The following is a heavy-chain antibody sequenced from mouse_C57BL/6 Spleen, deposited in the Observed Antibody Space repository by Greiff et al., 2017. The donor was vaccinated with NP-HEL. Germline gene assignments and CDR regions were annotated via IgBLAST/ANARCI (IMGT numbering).Heavy chain of an antibody. D-gene: IGHD1-2*01. Sequence: VKVVESGAELVKPGASVKLSCKASGYTFTSYWMHWVKQRPGRGLEWIGRIDPNSGGTKYNEKFKSKATLTVDKPSSTAYMQLSSLTSEDSAVYYCARELLRPGNFDYWGQGTTLTVSS. V-gene: IGHV1-72*01. J-gene: IGHJ2*01. CDR2: IDPNSGGT. CDR3: ARELLRPGNFDY. CDR1: GYTFTSYW.